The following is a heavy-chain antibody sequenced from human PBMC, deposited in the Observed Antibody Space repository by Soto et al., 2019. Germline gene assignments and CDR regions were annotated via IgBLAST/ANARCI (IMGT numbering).Heavy chain of an antibody. D-gene: IGHD6-13*01. J-gene: IGHJ4*02. Sequence: QVQLQESGPGLVKPSQTLSLTCTVSGGSISSGGYYWSWIRQHPGKGLEWIGYIYYSGSTYYNPSLKSRITXXVXTXXNQFSLKLSSVTAADTAVYYCASEAVAGLGRNFANWGQGTLVTVSS. V-gene: IGHV4-31*03. CDR3: ASEAVAGLGRNFAN. CDR1: GGSISSGGYY. CDR2: IYYSGST.